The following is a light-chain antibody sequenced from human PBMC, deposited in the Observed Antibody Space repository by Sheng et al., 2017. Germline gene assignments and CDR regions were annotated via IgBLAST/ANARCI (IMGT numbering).Light chain of an antibody. CDR1: QSISANY. CDR2: AAS. Sequence: EIVMTQSPATLSVSPGERATLSCRASQSISANYLAWYQQKPGQAPRLLIYAASSRATGIPDRFSGSGSEKDFVLSISRLDPEDFAVYSCQQYGRPPFTFGPGTKVEIK. CDR3: QQYGRPPFT. V-gene: IGKV3-20*01. J-gene: IGKJ3*01.